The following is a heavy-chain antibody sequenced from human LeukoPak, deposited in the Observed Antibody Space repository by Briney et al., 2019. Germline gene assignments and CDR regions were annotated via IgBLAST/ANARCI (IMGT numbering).Heavy chain of an antibody. CDR1: GFTFGNYA. D-gene: IGHD2-2*02. V-gene: IGHV3-23*01. CDR2: ISGTGSST. Sequence: GGSLRLSCEASGFTFGNYAMNWVRQAPGKGLEWVSTISGTGSSTYYADSAKGRFTISRDNSKDTLFLQLNSLTAADTAMYFCAKASVAIPQYCNSWGQGTLVTVSS. J-gene: IGHJ5*02. CDR3: AKASVAIPQYCNS.